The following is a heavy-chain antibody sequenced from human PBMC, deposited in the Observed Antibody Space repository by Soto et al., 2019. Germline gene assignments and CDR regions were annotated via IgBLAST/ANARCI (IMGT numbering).Heavy chain of an antibody. J-gene: IGHJ4*02. Sequence: GGSLRLSCAASGFTFSGAWMNWVRQAPGKGLEWVGRIKSKTDGGTTDYAAPVKGRFTISRDDSKNTLYLQMNSLKTEDTAVYYCTSTREWLRIDFWGQGTLVTVSS. CDR3: TSTREWLRIDF. D-gene: IGHD3-3*01. CDR1: GFTFSGAW. V-gene: IGHV3-15*07. CDR2: IKSKTDGGTT.